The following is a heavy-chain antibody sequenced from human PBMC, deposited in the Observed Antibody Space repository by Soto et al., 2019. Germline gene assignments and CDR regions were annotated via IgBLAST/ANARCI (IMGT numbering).Heavy chain of an antibody. D-gene: IGHD2-2*01. Sequence: SETLSLTCTVSGGSISNGNYYWSWIRQRPGKGLEWIGYIYYSGSTFYNPSLKSRVSISVDTSKNQFSLKVSAVTVADTAAYYCARQLARPLDYWGQGTLVTVSS. V-gene: IGHV4-30-4*01. CDR3: ARQLARPLDY. CDR1: GGSISNGNYY. J-gene: IGHJ4*02. CDR2: IYYSGST.